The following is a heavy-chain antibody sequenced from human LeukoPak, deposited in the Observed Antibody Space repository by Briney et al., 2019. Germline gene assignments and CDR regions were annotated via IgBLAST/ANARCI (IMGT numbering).Heavy chain of an antibody. CDR1: GGSISSYY. D-gene: IGHD6-6*01. CDR2: IYTSGSI. Sequence: PSETLSLTCTVSGGSISSYYWSWIRQPAGKGLEWIGRIYTSGSINFNPSLKSRVTMSVDTSKNQFSLKLSSVTAADTAVYYCARDLYGQLVDYYYYYMDVWGKGTTVTVSS. CDR3: ARDLYGQLVDYYYYYMDV. V-gene: IGHV4-4*07. J-gene: IGHJ6*03.